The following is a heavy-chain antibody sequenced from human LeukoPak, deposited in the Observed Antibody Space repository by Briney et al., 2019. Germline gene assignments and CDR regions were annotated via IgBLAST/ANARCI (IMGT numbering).Heavy chain of an antibody. CDR2: IIPIFGTA. CDR3: ARGRQQLINWFDP. J-gene: IGHJ5*02. CDR1: GGTFSSYA. V-gene: IGHV1-69*13. D-gene: IGHD6-13*01. Sequence: SVKVSCKASGGTFSSYAISWVRQAPGQGLEWMGGIIPIFGTANYAQKFQGRVTITADESTSTAYMELSSLRSEDTAVYYCARGRQQLINWFDPWGQGTLVTVSS.